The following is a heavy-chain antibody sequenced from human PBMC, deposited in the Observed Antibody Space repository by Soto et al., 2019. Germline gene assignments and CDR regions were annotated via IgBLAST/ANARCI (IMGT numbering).Heavy chain of an antibody. V-gene: IGHV4-59*01. CDR1: GGSISSYY. CDR2: IYYSGST. J-gene: IGHJ4*02. Sequence: SETLSLTCTVSGGSISSYYWSWIRQPPGKGLEWIGYIYYSGSTNYNPSLKSRVTISVDTSKNQFSLKLSSVTAADTAVYYCARGVLDYDFWSGYYRIFDYWGQGTLVTVSS. CDR3: ARGVLDYDFWSGYYRIFDY. D-gene: IGHD3-3*01.